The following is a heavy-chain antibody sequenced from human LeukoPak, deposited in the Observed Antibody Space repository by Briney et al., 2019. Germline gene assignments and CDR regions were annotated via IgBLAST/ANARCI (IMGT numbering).Heavy chain of an antibody. CDR2: INPNSGGT. CDR3: ARDSYYYDSSGYYYNWFDP. Sequence: ASVKVSCKASGYTFTGYYMHWVRRAPGQGLEWMGWINPNSGGTNYAQKFQGRVTMTRDTSISTAYMELSRLRSDDTAVYYCARDSYYYDSSGYYYNWFDPWGQGTLVTVSS. CDR1: GYTFTGYY. V-gene: IGHV1-2*02. D-gene: IGHD3-22*01. J-gene: IGHJ5*02.